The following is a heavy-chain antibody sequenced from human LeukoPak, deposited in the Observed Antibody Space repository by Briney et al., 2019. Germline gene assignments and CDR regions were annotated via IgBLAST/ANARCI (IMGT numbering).Heavy chain of an antibody. CDR1: GGSISGYY. J-gene: IGHJ4*02. CDR3: ARGPKGIAAAGSGRGGPLDY. D-gene: IGHD6-13*01. V-gene: IGHV4-34*01. Sequence: SETLSLTCTVSGGSISGYYWSWIRQPPGKGLEWIGEINHSGSTNYNPSLKSRVTISVDTSKNQFSLKLSSVTAADTAVYYCARGPKGIAAAGSGRGGPLDYWGQGTLVTVSS. CDR2: INHSGST.